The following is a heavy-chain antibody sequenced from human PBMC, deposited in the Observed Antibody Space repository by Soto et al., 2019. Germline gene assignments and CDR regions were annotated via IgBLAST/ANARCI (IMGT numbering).Heavy chain of an antibody. D-gene: IGHD6-13*01. Sequence: ASVRVSCKASGYTFTGYYMHWVRRAPGQGLEWMGWINPNSGGTNYAQKFQGWVTMTRDTSISTAYMELSRLRSDDTAVYYCAREYSSSWYSYGMDVWGQGTTVTVSS. J-gene: IGHJ6*02. V-gene: IGHV1-2*04. CDR3: AREYSSSWYSYGMDV. CDR1: GYTFTGYY. CDR2: INPNSGGT.